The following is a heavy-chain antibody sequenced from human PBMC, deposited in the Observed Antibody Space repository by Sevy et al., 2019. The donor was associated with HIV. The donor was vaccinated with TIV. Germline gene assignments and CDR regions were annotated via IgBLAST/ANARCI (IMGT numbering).Heavy chain of an antibody. CDR3: VRAKSGDYPSRGYFDY. CDR1: GYTFTSYA. CDR2: IDAGNGNT. D-gene: IGHD1-26*01. V-gene: IGHV1-3*01. J-gene: IGHJ4*02. Sequence: ASVKVSCKASGYTFTSYAFHWVRQAPGQGLEWMAWIDAGNGNTKYAQKFQGRVTLTRETSASSAYMELSSLRSEDTGVYYCVRAKSGDYPSRGYFDYWGQGTLVTVSS.